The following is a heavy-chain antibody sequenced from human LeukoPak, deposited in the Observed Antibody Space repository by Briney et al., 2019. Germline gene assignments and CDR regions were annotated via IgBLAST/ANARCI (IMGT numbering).Heavy chain of an antibody. CDR3: ARRAYCSGGSCYGVTYGMDV. CDR1: GGSFSGYY. V-gene: IGHV4-34*01. D-gene: IGHD2-15*01. Sequence: SETLSLTCAVYGGSFSGYYWSWIGQPPGKGLEWIGEINHSGSTNYNQSRKSRVTISVDTSKNQFSLKLSSVTAADTAVYYCARRAYCSGGSCYGVTYGMDVWGQGTTVTVSS. CDR2: INHSGST. J-gene: IGHJ6*02.